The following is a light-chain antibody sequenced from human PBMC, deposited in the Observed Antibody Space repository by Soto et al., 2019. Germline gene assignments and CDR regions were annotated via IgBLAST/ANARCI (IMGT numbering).Light chain of an antibody. CDR3: QQRSNWWT. V-gene: IGKV3-11*01. Sequence: EIVLTQSPATLSLSPGERATLSCRASQSVSIYLAWYQQKPGQAPRLLIYDVSKRATGVPARFSGSGAGTDFTLTISSLEPEDFAVYYCQQRSNWWTFGQGTKVEIK. J-gene: IGKJ1*01. CDR2: DVS. CDR1: QSVSIY.